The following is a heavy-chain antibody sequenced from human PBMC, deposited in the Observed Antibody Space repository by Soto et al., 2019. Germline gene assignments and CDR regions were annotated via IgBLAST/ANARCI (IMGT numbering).Heavy chain of an antibody. J-gene: IGHJ4*02. CDR1: GFTFSSYS. Sequence: EVQLVESGGGLVKPGGSLRLSCAASGFTFSSYSMNWVRQAPGKGLEWVSSISSSSSYIYYADSVKGRFTISRDNAKNSLYLQMNSLRAEDTVVYYCARDFMFGGSYPTDYWGQGTLVTVSS. D-gene: IGHD1-26*01. CDR3: ARDFMFGGSYPTDY. V-gene: IGHV3-21*01. CDR2: ISSSSSYI.